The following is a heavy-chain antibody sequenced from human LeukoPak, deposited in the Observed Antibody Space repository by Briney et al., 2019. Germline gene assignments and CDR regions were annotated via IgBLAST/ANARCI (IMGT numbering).Heavy chain of an antibody. J-gene: IGHJ5*02. Sequence: GASVKVSCKASGGTFSSCTISWVRQAPGQGLEWMGRIIRILGIANYAQKFQGRVTITADKSTSTAYMELSSLRSEDTAVYYCARDYGYCSSTSCSRNWFDPWGQGSLVTVSS. D-gene: IGHD2-2*03. V-gene: IGHV1-69*04. CDR3: ARDYGYCSSTSCSRNWFDP. CDR1: GGTFSSCT. CDR2: IIRILGIA.